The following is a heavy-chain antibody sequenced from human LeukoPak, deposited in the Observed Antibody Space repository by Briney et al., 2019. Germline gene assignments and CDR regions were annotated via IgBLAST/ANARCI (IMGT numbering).Heavy chain of an antibody. CDR2: ISAGGGST. CDR1: GFTFSSYA. D-gene: IGHD6-13*01. Sequence: GGSLRLSCAASGFTFSSYAMSWVRQAPGKGLEWVSAISAGGGSTYFADSVKGRFTISRDNSKNTLFLQMNSLRAEDTAVYYCAKSSSWTYNWFDPWGQGTLVTVS. V-gene: IGHV3-23*01. J-gene: IGHJ5*02. CDR3: AKSSSWTYNWFDP.